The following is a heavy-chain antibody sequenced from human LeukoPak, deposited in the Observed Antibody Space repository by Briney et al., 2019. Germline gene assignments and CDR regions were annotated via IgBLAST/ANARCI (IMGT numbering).Heavy chain of an antibody. CDR2: ISAYNGNT. D-gene: IGHD2-15*01. CDR1: GGTFSSYG. V-gene: IGHV1-18*01. CDR3: ARGGSYCSGGSCYPWFDP. J-gene: IGHJ5*02. Sequence: ASVTVSCKASGGTFSSYGISWVRQAPGQGLEWMGWISAYNGNTNYAQKLQGRVTMTTDTSTSTAYMELRSLRSDDTAVYYCARGGSYCSGGSCYPWFDPWGQGTLVTVSS.